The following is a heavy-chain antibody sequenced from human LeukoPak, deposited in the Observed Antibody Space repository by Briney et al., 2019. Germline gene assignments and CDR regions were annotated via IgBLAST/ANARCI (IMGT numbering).Heavy chain of an antibody. CDR3: ARDGGAYCGGDCYFADDY. V-gene: IGHV1-2*02. CDR2: INPNSGGT. D-gene: IGHD2-21*02. Sequence: ASVKVSCKASGYTFTGYYMHWGRQAPGQGLEWMGWINPNSGGTDYAQKFQGRVTMTRDTSISTAYMELSRLRSDDTAVYYCARDGGAYCGGDCYFADDYWGQGTLVTVSS. J-gene: IGHJ4*02. CDR1: GYTFTGYY.